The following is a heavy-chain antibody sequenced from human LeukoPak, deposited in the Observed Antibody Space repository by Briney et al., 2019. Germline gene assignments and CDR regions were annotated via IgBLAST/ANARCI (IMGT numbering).Heavy chain of an antibody. J-gene: IGHJ6*02. V-gene: IGHV4-59*08. CDR1: GGSISRYY. Sequence: PSETLSLTCSVSGGSISRYYWSWIRQPPGKGLEWIGDIYYNASTNYNPSLKSRVTISVDTSKNQFSLKLSSVTAADTPVYHYARHPRDGYNSLYFYYGVAVWGHGTTVTVSS. D-gene: IGHD5-24*01. CDR2: IYYNAST. CDR3: ARHPRDGYNSLYFYYGVAV.